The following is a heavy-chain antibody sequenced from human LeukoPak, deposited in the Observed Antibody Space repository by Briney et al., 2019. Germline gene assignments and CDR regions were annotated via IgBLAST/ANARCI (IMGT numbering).Heavy chain of an antibody. CDR2: ISGSGGST. CDR1: GFTFSSYA. CDR3: ARDVPHSPPYSSSPPYFDY. Sequence: PGGSLRLSCAASGFTFSSYAMSWVRQAPGKGLEWVSAISGSGGSTYYADSVKGRFTISRDNSKNTLYLQMNSLRAEDTAVYYCARDVPHSPPYSSSPPYFDYWGQGTLVTVSS. J-gene: IGHJ4*02. D-gene: IGHD6-13*01. V-gene: IGHV3-23*01.